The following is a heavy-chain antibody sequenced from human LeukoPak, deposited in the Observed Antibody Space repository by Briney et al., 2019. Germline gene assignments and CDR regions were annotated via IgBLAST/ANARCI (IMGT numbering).Heavy chain of an antibody. D-gene: IGHD3-22*01. CDR2: ISSSGSTI. CDR1: GFTFSSYE. J-gene: IGHJ4*02. CDR3: ARESYDSSGYYIFFDY. V-gene: IGHV3-48*03. Sequence: GGSLRLSCAASGFTFSSYEMNWVRQAPGKGLEWVSYISSSGSTIYYADSAKGRFTISRDNAENSLYLQMNSLRAEDTAVYYCARESYDSSGYYIFFDYWGQGTLVTVSS.